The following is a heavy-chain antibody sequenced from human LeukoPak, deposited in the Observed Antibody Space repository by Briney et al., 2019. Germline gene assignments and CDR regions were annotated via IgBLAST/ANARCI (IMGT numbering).Heavy chain of an antibody. CDR2: ISYDGSNK. V-gene: IGHV3-30*03. CDR1: GFTFSHYG. D-gene: IGHD4-11*01. J-gene: IGHJ5*02. CDR3: ARDFGPYSNRNWFDP. Sequence: GRSLRLSCAASGFTFSHYGVHWVRQAPGKGLEWVAVISYDGSNKYYADSVKGRFTVSRDNSKNTLYLQMNSLRAEDTAVYYCARDFGPYSNRNWFDPWGQGTLVTVSS.